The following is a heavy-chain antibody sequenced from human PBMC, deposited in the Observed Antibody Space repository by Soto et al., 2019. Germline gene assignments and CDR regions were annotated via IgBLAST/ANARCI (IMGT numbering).Heavy chain of an antibody. J-gene: IGHJ6*02. Sequence: QVQLVESGGGVVQPGRSLRLSCAASGFTFSSHAMHWVRQAPGKGLEWVAAMSYDGTNKYYAYSVKGRFTISRDNSKNTLHLQMNIPRAEDTTVYYRARDSRHCGGVCYSGGVYSYYYGMDVWGQGTTVTVSS. CDR3: ARDSRHCGGVCYSGGVYSYYYGMDV. D-gene: IGHD2-21*02. V-gene: IGHV3-30*04. CDR2: MSYDGTNK. CDR1: GFTFSSHA.